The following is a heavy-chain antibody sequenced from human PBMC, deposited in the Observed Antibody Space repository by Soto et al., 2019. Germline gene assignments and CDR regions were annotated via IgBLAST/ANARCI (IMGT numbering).Heavy chain of an antibody. J-gene: IGHJ4*02. CDR1: GSSISSYY. CDR2: IYYSGST. Sequence: PSVTLSLTCTFGGSSISSYYCSWIQQPPGKVLEWRGCIYYSGSTNYNPSLKSRVTISVDTSKNQFSLKLSSVTAADTAVYYCARGGYYDSSALFDYWGQGTLVTVS. V-gene: IGHV4-59*01. D-gene: IGHD3-22*01. CDR3: ARGGYYDSSALFDY.